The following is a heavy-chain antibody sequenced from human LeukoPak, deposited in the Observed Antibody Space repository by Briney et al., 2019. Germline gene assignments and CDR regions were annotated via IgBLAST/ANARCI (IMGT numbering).Heavy chain of an antibody. CDR2: ISGYNDNA. D-gene: IGHD3-16*02. J-gene: IGHJ4*02. CDR1: GYTFTNYG. V-gene: IGHV1-18*01. CDR3: ARDGSFIDY. Sequence: ASVKVSCKASGYTFTNYGVSWVRQAPGQGFEWMGWISGYNDNAKYAQKFQGRVTMTTDTSTNTAYMELRGLRSDDTAVYYCARDGSFIDYWGQGSLVTVSS.